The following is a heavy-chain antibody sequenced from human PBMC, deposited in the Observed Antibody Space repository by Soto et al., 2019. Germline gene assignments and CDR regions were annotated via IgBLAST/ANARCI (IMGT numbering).Heavy chain of an antibody. CDR2: LSGSGTST. CDR3: AKDRGAYSHSFNDC. J-gene: IGHJ4*02. V-gene: IGHV3-23*01. Sequence: EVQLLESGGNLVQPGGSLRLSCAASGFAFSNFAMSWVRQAPGKGLEWVSGLSGSGTSTFYADSVKGRFSISRDNSQNILYLQMNSLRADDSAVYYCAKDRGAYSHSFNDCWGQGTLVTVSS. CDR1: GFAFSNFA. D-gene: IGHD3-10*01.